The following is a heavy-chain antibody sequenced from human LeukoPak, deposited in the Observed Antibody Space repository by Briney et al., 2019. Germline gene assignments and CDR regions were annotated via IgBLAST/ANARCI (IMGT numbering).Heavy chain of an antibody. D-gene: IGHD3-16*01. CDR1: GFTFTDHP. CDR3: AKDRTNWAIDD. CDR2: IGGDGIA. J-gene: IGHJ4*02. V-gene: IGHV3-69-1*01. Sequence: NPGESLRLSCVASGFTFTDHPMNWVRQAPGKGLEWISYIGGDGIAFYADSVKGRFTASKDDARKSMYLQMNSLRVEDTAVYYCAKDRTNWAIDDWGQGTQVTVSS.